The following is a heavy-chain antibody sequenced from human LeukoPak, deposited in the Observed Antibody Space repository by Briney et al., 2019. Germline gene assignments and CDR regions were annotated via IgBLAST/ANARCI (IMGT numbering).Heavy chain of an antibody. CDR2: IYYSGST. CDR3: ARDGGGYNYGEFEY. Sequence: PSETLSLTCTVSGDSILSYYWSWIRQPPGKGLEWIGYIYYSGSTNYNPSLKSRVTISIDTSKNQFSLNLSSVTAADTAVYYCARDGGGYNYGEFEYCGQATLVTVSS. D-gene: IGHD5-18*01. J-gene: IGHJ4*02. V-gene: IGHV4-59*01. CDR1: GDSILSYY.